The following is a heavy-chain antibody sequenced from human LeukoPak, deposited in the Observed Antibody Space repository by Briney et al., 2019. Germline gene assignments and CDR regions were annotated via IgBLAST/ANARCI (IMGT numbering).Heavy chain of an antibody. CDR3: ASPKRGYSSGWKYFDY. CDR2: IYHSGST. CDR1: GGSISSSNW. J-gene: IGHJ4*02. Sequence: SETLSLTCAVSGGSISSSNWWSWVRQPPGKGLEWIGEIYHSGSTNYNPSLKSRVTISVDKSKNQFSLKLSSVTAADTAVYYCASPKRGYSSGWKYFDYWGQGTLVTVSS. D-gene: IGHD6-19*01. V-gene: IGHV4-4*02.